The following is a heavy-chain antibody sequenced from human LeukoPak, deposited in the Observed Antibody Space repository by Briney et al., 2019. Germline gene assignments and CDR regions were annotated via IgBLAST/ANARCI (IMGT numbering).Heavy chain of an antibody. CDR1: GYTFTGYY. CDR3: AREILYGLVLGNFDH. D-gene: IGHD6-19*01. J-gene: IGHJ4*02. CDR2: INPNSGGT. Sequence: ASVKVSCKASGYTFTGYYMHWVRQAPGQGLEWMGWINPNSGGTNYAQKFQGRVTMTRDTSISTAYMELSRLRSDDTAVYYCAREILYGLVLGNFDHWGQGTLVTVSS. V-gene: IGHV1-2*02.